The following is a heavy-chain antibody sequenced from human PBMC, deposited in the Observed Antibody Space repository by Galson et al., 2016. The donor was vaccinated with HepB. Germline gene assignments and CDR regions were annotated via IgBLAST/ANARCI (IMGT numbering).Heavy chain of an antibody. J-gene: IGHJ5*02. CDR1: GFTFRNHG. Sequence: SLRLSCAASGFTFRNHGMHWVRQAPGKGPAWVAVIYYGGSEYAESVKGRFTISRDDSKETLDLQMDSLRVGDTAVYYCVRWDNYRKLDLWGQGILVTVSS. CDR2: IYYGGS. D-gene: IGHD5-24*01. V-gene: IGHV3-33*01. CDR3: VRWDNYRKLDL.